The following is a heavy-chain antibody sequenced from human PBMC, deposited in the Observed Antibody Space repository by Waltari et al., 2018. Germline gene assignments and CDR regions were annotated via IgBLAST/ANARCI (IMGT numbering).Heavy chain of an antibody. CDR3: ARQGPSYDFWSGHLQH. J-gene: IGHJ1*01. CDR2: IHYSGGT. CDR1: GGSISSSSYY. D-gene: IGHD3-3*01. V-gene: IGHV4-39*01. Sequence: QLQLQESGPGLVKPSETLSLTCTVSGGSISSSSYYWGWIRQPPGKGLEWIGSIHYSGGTYYNPSLKGRVTISVDTSKNQFSLKLSSVTAADTAVYYCARQGPSYDFWSGHLQHWGQGTLVTVSS.